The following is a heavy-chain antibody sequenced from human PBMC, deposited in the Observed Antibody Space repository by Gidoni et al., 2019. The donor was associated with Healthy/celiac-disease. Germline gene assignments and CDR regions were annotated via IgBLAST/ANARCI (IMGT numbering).Heavy chain of an antibody. CDR2: IKSKTDGGTT. J-gene: IGHJ4*02. CDR1: GFTFSNAW. CDR3: TTAGGIIHFDY. V-gene: IGHV3-15*01. D-gene: IGHD3-16*02. Sequence: VQLVESGGGLVKPGGSLRLSCAASGFTFSNAWLSWVRQAPGKGLEWVGRIKSKTDGGTTDYAEPVKGRFTISREDSKNTLYLQMNSLKTEDTAGYYCTTAGGIIHFDYWGQGTLVTVSS.